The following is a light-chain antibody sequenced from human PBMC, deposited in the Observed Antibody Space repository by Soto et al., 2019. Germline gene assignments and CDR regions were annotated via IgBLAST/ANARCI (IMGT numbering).Light chain of an antibody. V-gene: IGKV3-11*01. CDR1: QSVSSH. CDR2: DAS. Sequence: EIVLTQSPATLSLSPGERGTLSCRASQSVSSHLAWYQQKPGQAPRLLIYDASKRPTGIPARFSGRGSGTDFTLTISSLEPEDSAVYYCQQRNMWPITFGQGTRLEIK. CDR3: QQRNMWPIT. J-gene: IGKJ5*01.